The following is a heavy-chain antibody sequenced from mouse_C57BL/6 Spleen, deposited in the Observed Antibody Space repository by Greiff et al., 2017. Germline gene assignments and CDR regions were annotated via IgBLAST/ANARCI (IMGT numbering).Heavy chain of an antibody. J-gene: IGHJ1*03. CDR3: ARPRRDGYYVGYFDV. V-gene: IGHV7-3*01. Sequence: EVQLVESGGGLVQPGGSLSLSCAASGFTFTDYYMSWVRQPPGKALEWLGFIRNKANGYTTEYSASVKGRFTISRDNSQSILYLQMNALRAEDSATYYCARPRRDGYYVGYFDVWGTGTTVTVSS. D-gene: IGHD2-3*01. CDR2: IRNKANGYTT. CDR1: GFTFTDYY.